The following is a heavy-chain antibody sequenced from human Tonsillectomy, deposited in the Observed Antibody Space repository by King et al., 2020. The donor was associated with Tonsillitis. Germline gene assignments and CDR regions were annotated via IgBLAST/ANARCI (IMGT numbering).Heavy chain of an antibody. CDR2: IYTSGST. CDR3: ATDGYYYFYMDV. V-gene: IGHV4-61*02. J-gene: IGHJ6*03. CDR1: VDSISSGSYY. Sequence: QLQESGPGLVKPSQTLSLTCTVSVDSISSGSYYWTWIRQPAGKGLEWIGRIYTSGSTNYNPSLKSRVTMSVDTSTNQFSLKLSSVTAADTAVYYCATDGYYYFYMDVWGKGTTVTVSS.